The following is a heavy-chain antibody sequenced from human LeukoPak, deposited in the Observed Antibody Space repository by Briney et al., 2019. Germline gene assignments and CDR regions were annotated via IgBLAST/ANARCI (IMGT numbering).Heavy chain of an antibody. J-gene: IGHJ6*02. D-gene: IGHD5-12*01. CDR3: ARLPIVATTQGYYGMDV. Sequence: SETLSLTCTVSGGSISSSSYYWGWIRQPPGKGLEWIGSIYYSGSTYYNPSLKSRVTISVDTSKNQFSLKLSSVTAADTAVYYCARLPIVATTQGYYGMDVWGQGTTVTVSS. CDR1: GGSISSSSYY. CDR2: IYYSGST. V-gene: IGHV4-39*01.